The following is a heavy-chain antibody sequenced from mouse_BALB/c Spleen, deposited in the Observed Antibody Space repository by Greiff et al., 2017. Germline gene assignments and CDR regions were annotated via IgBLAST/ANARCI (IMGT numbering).Heavy chain of an antibody. V-gene: IGHV5-4*02. D-gene: IGHD4-1*01. CDR1: GFTFSDYY. Sequence: DVMLVESGGGLVKPGGSLKLSCAASGFTFSDYYMYWVRQTPEKRLEWVATISDGGSYTYYPDSVKGRFTISRDNAKNNLYLQMSSLKSEDTAMYYCARDGTGTPWFAYWGQGTLVTVSA. J-gene: IGHJ3*01. CDR2: ISDGGSYT. CDR3: ARDGTGTPWFAY.